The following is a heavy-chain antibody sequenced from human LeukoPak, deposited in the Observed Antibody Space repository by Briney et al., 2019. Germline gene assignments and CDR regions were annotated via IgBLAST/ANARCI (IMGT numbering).Heavy chain of an antibody. CDR2: IIPIFGTA. CDR3: ARGAGDGYNPFDYYGMDV. CDR1: GGTFSSYA. V-gene: IGHV1-69*13. J-gene: IGHJ6*02. Sequence: ASVKVSCKASGGTFSSYAISWVRQAPGQGLEWMGGIIPIFGTANYAQKFQGRVTITADESTSTAYMELSSLRSEDTAVYYCARGAGDGYNPFDYYGMDVWGQGTTVTVSS. D-gene: IGHD5-24*01.